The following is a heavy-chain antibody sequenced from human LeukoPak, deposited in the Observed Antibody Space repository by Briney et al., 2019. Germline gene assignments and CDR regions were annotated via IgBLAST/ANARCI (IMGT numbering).Heavy chain of an antibody. D-gene: IGHD3-9*01. Sequence: ASVKVSSKASGYTFTSYGVSWVRQAPGQGRGWMGWISAYNGNTNYAQKLQSRVTMTTDTSTSTAYMELRSLRSDGTAVYYCARDHYDILTGYYPDYWGQGTLVTVSS. CDR1: GYTFTSYG. CDR3: ARDHYDILTGYYPDY. V-gene: IGHV1-18*04. J-gene: IGHJ4*02. CDR2: ISAYNGNT.